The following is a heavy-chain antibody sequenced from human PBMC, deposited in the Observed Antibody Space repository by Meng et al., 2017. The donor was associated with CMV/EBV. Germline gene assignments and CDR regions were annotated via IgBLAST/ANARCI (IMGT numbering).Heavy chain of an antibody. Sequence: ASVKVSCKASGYTFTGYYMHWVRQAPGQGLEWMGWINPNSGGTNYAQKFQGRVTMARDTSISTAYMELSRLRSDDTAVYYCARDQSSTSYYYYDMDVWGQGTTVTVSS. V-gene: IGHV1-2*02. D-gene: IGHD2-2*01. CDR3: ARDQSSTSYYYYDMDV. CDR2: INPNSGGT. J-gene: IGHJ6*02. CDR1: GYTFTGYY.